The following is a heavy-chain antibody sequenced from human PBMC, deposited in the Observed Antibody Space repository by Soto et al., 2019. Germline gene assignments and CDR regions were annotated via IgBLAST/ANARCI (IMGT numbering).Heavy chain of an antibody. J-gene: IGHJ4*02. Sequence: SVKVSCKASGGTFSSYGISWVRQAPGQGLEWMGGIIPIFGTANYAQKFQGRVTITADESTSTAYMELSSLRSEDTAVYYCARATYCGGDCYRVFDYWGQGTLVTVSS. D-gene: IGHD2-21*02. V-gene: IGHV1-69*13. CDR1: GGTFSSYG. CDR2: IIPIFGTA. CDR3: ARATYCGGDCYRVFDY.